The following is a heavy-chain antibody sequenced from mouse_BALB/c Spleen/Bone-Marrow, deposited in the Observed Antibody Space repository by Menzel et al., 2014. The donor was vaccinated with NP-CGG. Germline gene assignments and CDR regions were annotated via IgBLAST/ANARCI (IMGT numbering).Heavy chain of an antibody. CDR1: GFTFSSYG. CDR3: ARERDGYFRDAMDY. J-gene: IGHJ4*01. CDR2: INSNRGST. Sequence: EVKLMESGGGLVQPGGSLKLSRAASGFTFSSYGMSWVRQTPDKRLELVATINSNRGSTHYPDSVKGRFTISRNNAKNTLYLQMSSLKSEDTAMYYCARERDGYFRDAMDYWGQGTSVTVSS. D-gene: IGHD2-3*01. V-gene: IGHV5-6-3*01.